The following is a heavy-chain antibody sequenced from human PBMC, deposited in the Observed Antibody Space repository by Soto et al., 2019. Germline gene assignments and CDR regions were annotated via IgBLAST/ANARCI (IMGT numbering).Heavy chain of an antibody. CDR2: INHSGST. CDR1: GGSFSGYY. J-gene: IGHJ4*02. V-gene: IGHV4-34*01. D-gene: IGHD6-25*01. Sequence: SETLSLTCAVYGGSFSGYYWSWIRQPPGKGLEWIGEINHSGSTNYNPSLKSRVTISVDTSKNQFSLKLSSVTAADTAVYYCARGGYRLTYFDYWGQGTLVTVSS. CDR3: ARGGYRLTYFDY.